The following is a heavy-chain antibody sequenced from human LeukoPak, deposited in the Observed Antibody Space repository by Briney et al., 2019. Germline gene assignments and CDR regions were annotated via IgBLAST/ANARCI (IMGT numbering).Heavy chain of an antibody. CDR3: ARVSGYCSSTSCYNWFDP. CDR2: INPNSGDT. J-gene: IGHJ5*02. V-gene: IGHV1-2*06. D-gene: IGHD2-2*01. Sequence: ASVKVSCKASGYTFTGYHMHWVRQAPGQGLEWMGRINPNSGDTNYAQKFQGRVTMTRDTSISTAYMELSRLRSDDTAVYYCARVSGYCSSTSCYNWFDPWGQGTLVTVSS. CDR1: GYTFTGYH.